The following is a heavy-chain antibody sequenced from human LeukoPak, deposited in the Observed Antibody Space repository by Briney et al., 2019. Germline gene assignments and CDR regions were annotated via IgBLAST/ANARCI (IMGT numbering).Heavy chain of an antibody. Sequence: GGSLRLSCAASGFTFDDYAMLWVRQAPGKGVEWVSGISWDSGSIGYADSVMGRFTISRDNDKNSLYLQMNSLRAEDTALYYCAKGLYSGYDPPHWWGQGTLVTVSS. CDR1: GFTFDDYA. D-gene: IGHD5-12*01. V-gene: IGHV3-9*01. CDR2: ISWDSGSI. CDR3: AKGLYSGYDPPHW. J-gene: IGHJ4*02.